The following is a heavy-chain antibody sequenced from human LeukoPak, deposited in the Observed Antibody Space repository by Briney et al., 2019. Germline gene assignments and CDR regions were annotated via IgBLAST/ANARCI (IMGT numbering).Heavy chain of an antibody. CDR3: ARGDYGGKLRPTQYFQH. D-gene: IGHD4-23*01. J-gene: IGHJ1*01. Sequence: ASVKVSCKASGYTFTGYYMNWVRQAPGQGLEWMGWINPSGGSTSYAQKFQGRVTMTRDMSTSTVYMELSSLRSEDTAVYYCARGDYGGKLRPTQYFQHWGQGTLVTVSS. CDR1: GYTFTGYY. CDR2: INPSGGST. V-gene: IGHV1-46*01.